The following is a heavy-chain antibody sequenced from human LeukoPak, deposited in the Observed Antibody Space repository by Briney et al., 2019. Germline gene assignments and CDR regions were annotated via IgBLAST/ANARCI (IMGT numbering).Heavy chain of an antibody. CDR2: IYPHDSDT. V-gene: IGHV5-51*01. Sequence: GESLKISCKGSGYRFTSYWIAWVRQMPGKGLEWMGIIYPHDSDTRYSPSFQGQVTISADKSISTAYLQWSSLKASDTAMYYCARLDTPLVPYYFDYRGQGTLVTVSS. J-gene: IGHJ4*02. CDR3: ARLDTPLVPYYFDY. D-gene: IGHD5-18*01. CDR1: GYRFTSYW.